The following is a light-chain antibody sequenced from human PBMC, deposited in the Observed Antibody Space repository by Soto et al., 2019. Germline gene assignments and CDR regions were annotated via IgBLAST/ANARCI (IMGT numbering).Light chain of an antibody. V-gene: IGKV2-28*01. CDR1: QSLLHSNGYNY. Sequence: MSQSALSLPVTPGEPASISCRSSQSLLHSNGYNYFDWYLQKPGQSPQLLIYLGSNRASGVPDRFSGSGSGTDFTLKISRVEAEDVGVYYCMQALQTPLTFGGGTKVDIK. CDR3: MQALQTPLT. CDR2: LGS. J-gene: IGKJ4*01.